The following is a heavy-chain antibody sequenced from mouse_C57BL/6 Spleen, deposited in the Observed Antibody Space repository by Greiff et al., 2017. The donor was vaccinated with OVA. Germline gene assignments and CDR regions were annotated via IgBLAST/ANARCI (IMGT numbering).Heavy chain of an antibody. Sequence: VQLQQSGAELVRPGSSVKLSCKASGYTFTSYWMDWVKQRPGQGLEWIGNIYPSDSETHYNQKFKDKATLTVDKSSSTAYMQLSSLTSEDSAVYYCALDSSGSYAMDYWGQGTSVTVSS. CDR2: IYPSDSET. CDR1: GYTFTSYW. J-gene: IGHJ4*01. CDR3: ALDSSGSYAMDY. D-gene: IGHD3-2*02. V-gene: IGHV1-61*01.